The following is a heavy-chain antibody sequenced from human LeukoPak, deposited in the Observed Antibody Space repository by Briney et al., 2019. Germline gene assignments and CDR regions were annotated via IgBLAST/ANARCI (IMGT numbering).Heavy chain of an antibody. D-gene: IGHD2-15*01. V-gene: IGHV4-39*01. CDR3: AGRDCRGGTCFFDY. CDR2: MHHSGST. Sequence: SETLSLTCTVSGGSISSSNSYWDWIRQPPGKGLEWIGSMHHSGSTYYNPSLKSRVTISGDTSENQLSLKLYSVTAADTAVHYCAGRDCRGGTCFFDYWGQGTLVSVSS. CDR1: GGSISSSNSY. J-gene: IGHJ4*02.